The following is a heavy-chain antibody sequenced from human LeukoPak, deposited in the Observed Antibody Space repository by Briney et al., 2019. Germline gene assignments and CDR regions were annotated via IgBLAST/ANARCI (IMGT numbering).Heavy chain of an antibody. CDR1: GYTFTSYG. CDR2: ISAYNGNT. Sequence: ASVKVSCKASGYTFTSYGISWVRQAPGQGLEWMGWISAYNGNTNYAQKLQGRVTMTTDTSTSTAYMELRSLRSDDTAVYYRAREPYYYDSSGYLNDAFDIWGQGTMVTVSS. CDR3: AREPYYYDSSGYLNDAFDI. D-gene: IGHD3-22*01. V-gene: IGHV1-18*01. J-gene: IGHJ3*02.